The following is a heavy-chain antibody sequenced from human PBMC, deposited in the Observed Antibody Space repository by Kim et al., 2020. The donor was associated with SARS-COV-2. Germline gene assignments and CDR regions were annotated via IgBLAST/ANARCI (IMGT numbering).Heavy chain of an antibody. Sequence: SVNGRFTISRDQAKNSLYLQRNRLRSEDTALYYCAKDKLELRYYYYYMDVWGKGTTVTVSS. CDR3: AKDKLELRYYYYYMDV. V-gene: IGHV3-9*01. D-gene: IGHD1-7*01. J-gene: IGHJ6*03.